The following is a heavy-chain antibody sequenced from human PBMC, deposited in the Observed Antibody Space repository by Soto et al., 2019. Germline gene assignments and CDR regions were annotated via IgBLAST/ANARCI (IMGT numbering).Heavy chain of an antibody. Sequence: SETLSLTCTVSGGSLNKNYWSWIRQPAGKGLEWIGRISTSGSTNSNPSLRSRVTMAVDTSENQFSLRVTSVTAADTAVYYCARDNYDFWTAYPLAFDYWGQGKLVTVSS. J-gene: IGHJ4*02. CDR3: ARDNYDFWTAYPLAFDY. V-gene: IGHV4-4*07. CDR2: ISTSGST. D-gene: IGHD3-3*01. CDR1: GGSLNKNY.